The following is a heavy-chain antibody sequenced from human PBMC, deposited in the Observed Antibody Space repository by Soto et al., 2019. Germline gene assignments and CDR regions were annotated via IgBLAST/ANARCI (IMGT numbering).Heavy chain of an antibody. CDR2: IYHSGNT. CDR3: ARFRGVVYGFDP. J-gene: IGHJ5*02. Sequence: QLQLQESGSGLVQPSQTLSLTCAVSGGSISSGGYSWTWIRQPPGKGLEWIGYIYHSGNTYYNPSLKSRVTISLDRSRNQFSLRLTSVTAADTAVYYCARFRGVVYGFDPWGQGTLVPVSS. V-gene: IGHV4-30-2*01. D-gene: IGHD2-15*01. CDR1: GGSISSGGYS.